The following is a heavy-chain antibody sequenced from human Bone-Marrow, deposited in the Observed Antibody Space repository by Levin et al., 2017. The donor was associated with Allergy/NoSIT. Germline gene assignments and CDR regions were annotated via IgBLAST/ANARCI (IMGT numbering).Heavy chain of an antibody. CDR2: MNPNSGNK. CDR3: ARARSDFLSGYHQDFSYYYGLDV. J-gene: IGHJ6*02. CDR1: GYTFSTYD. V-gene: IGHV1-8*01. Sequence: ASVKVSCMASGYTFSTYDINWVRQAAGQGLEWMGWMNPNSGNKGFAQNLQGRVTMTRDTSISTAYMELSSLRSEDTAVYYCARARSDFLSGYHQDFSYYYGLDVWGQGTTVTVSS. D-gene: IGHD3-3*01.